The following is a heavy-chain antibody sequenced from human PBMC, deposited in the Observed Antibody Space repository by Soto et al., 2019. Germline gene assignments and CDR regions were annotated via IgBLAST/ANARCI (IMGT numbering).Heavy chain of an antibody. D-gene: IGHD3-3*01. Sequence: SATLSLTCAVYGGSFSGYYWSWIRQPPGKGLEWIGEINHSGSTNYNPSLKSRVTISVDTSKNQFSLKLSSVTAADTAVYYCARGLMGDFWSGYYTGPRRFDPWGQGTLVTVSS. CDR2: INHSGST. V-gene: IGHV4-34*01. J-gene: IGHJ5*02. CDR1: GGSFSGYY. CDR3: ARGLMGDFWSGYYTGPRRFDP.